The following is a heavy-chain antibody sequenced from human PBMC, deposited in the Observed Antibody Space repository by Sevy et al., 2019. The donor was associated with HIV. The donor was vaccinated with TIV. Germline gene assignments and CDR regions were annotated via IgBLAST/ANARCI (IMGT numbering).Heavy chain of an antibody. V-gene: IGHV4-34*01. CDR3: ARESYDFWSGYYTGIKNRAYCYYYGMDV. D-gene: IGHD3-3*01. J-gene: IGHJ6*02. Sequence: SETLSLTCAVYGGSFSGYYWSWIRQPPGKGLEWIGEINHSGSTNYNPSLKSRDTISVDTSKNQFSLKLSPVTAADTAVYYCARESYDFWSGYYTGIKNRAYCYYYGMDVWGQGTTVTVSS. CDR2: INHSGST. CDR1: GGSFSGYY.